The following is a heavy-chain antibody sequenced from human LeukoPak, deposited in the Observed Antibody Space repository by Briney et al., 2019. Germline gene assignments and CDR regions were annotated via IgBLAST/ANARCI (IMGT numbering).Heavy chain of an antibody. J-gene: IGHJ6*02. CDR2: ISPSSNTI. Sequence: GGSLRLSCAASGFTFSTYTMNWVRQAPGKGLEWVSYISPSSNTIYYADSVKGRFTTSRDNAKDSLHLQMDSLRDEDTAVYYCARGARYPDVWGQGTTVTVSS. V-gene: IGHV3-48*02. D-gene: IGHD6-6*01. CDR3: ARGARYPDV. CDR1: GFTFSTYT.